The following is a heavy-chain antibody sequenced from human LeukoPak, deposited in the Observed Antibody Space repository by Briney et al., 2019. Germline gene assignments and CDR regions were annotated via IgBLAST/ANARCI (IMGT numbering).Heavy chain of an antibody. CDR3: ARVLRYCSGVTCYSGGLGYMDG. D-gene: IGHD2-15*01. CDR1: GFPFDFHV. Sequence: GGPLRLSCAASGFPFDFHVKIWVRHPPGKGLEGVFCIIWYDDSKGFADSSRGRFTVSRATPKNSLYLQMNSLRAEDTAVYYCARVLRYCSGVTCYSGGLGYMDGWGKGTTVTISS. V-gene: IGHV3-20*04. CDR2: IIWYDDSK. J-gene: IGHJ6*03.